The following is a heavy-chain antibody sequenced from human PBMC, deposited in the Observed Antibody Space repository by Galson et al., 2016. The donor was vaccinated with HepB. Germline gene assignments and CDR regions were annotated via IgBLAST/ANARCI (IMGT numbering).Heavy chain of an antibody. J-gene: IGHJ6*02. D-gene: IGHD3-3*01. Sequence: SLRLSCAASGFRFSSYVMSWVRQAPGKGLDWVSSINGGGGITYYADSVKGRFTISRDNSKNTVYRQMNSLRAEDTAVYHCAKEGTIFGMIPYGVDVWGQGTTVTVSS. CDR1: GFRFSSYV. CDR2: INGGGGIT. V-gene: IGHV3-23*01. CDR3: AKEGTIFGMIPYGVDV.